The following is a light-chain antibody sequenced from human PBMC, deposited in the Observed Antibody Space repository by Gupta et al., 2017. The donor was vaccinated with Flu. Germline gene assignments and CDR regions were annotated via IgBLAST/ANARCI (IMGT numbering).Light chain of an antibody. CDR3: MQGAHWPWA. CDR1: QGLVYSDGNTD. J-gene: IGKJ1*01. V-gene: IGKV2-30*01. Sequence: VTLGQPASISCRSSQGLVYSDGNTDLHWIQLRPGQSPRRLIYLVSHRESGVPDRFSGSGSGTGFTLRISRVEAEDVGIYYCMQGAHWPWAFGQGTRVEIK. CDR2: LVS.